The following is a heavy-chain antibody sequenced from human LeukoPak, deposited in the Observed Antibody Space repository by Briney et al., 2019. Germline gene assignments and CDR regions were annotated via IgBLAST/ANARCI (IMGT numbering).Heavy chain of an antibody. J-gene: IGHJ4*02. D-gene: IGHD3-10*01. CDR1: GFTFLDYG. Sequence: GGSLRFSCAASGFTFLDYGMSWLRLAPGKGLEWVSGVDLNGGSTHYADSVKGRFTISRDNAKTPLYLQMNTLRAEDPALYYCARLFNFYGSGTYYPFDSWAQGPLVTVSS. CDR3: ARLFNFYGSGTYYPFDS. CDR2: VDLNGGST. V-gene: IGHV3-20*04.